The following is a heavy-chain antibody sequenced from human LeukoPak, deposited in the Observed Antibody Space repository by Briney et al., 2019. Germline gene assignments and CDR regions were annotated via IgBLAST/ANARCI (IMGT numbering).Heavy chain of an antibody. CDR2: INPNSGGT. CDR1: GYTFTGYY. J-gene: IGHJ4*02. CDR3: ARASHYGSGSYFFFDY. Sequence: ASVKVSCKASGYTFTGYYMHWVRQAPGQGLEWMGWINPNSGGTNYAQKFQGRVTMTRDTSISTAYMEPSRLRSDDTAVYYCARASHYGSGSYFFFDYWGQGTLVTVSS. V-gene: IGHV1-2*02. D-gene: IGHD3-10*01.